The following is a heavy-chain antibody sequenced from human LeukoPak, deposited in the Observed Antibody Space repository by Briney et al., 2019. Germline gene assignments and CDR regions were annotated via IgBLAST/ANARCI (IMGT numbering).Heavy chain of an antibody. CDR1: GFTFSSYS. D-gene: IGHD4-17*01. Sequence: PGGSLRLSCAASGFTFSSYSMNWVRQAPGKGLEWVSSISSSSSYIYYADSVKGRFTISRDNAKNSLYLQMNSLRAEDTAVYYCARDPTTVTSIYYYYCMDVWGKGTTVTISS. V-gene: IGHV3-21*01. J-gene: IGHJ6*03. CDR3: ARDPTTVTSIYYYYCMDV. CDR2: ISSSSSYI.